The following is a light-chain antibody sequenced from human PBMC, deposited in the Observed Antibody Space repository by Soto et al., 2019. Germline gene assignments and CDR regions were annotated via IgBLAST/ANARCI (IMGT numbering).Light chain of an antibody. V-gene: IGLV3-21*02. CDR1: NIGSKS. Sequence: SYELAQPPSVSVAPGQTARITWGGNNIGSKSVHWYQQKPGQAPVLVVYDDSDRPSGIPERFSGSNSGNTATLTISRVEDGDEADYYCQVWDSSSDHHYVFGTGTRSPS. CDR2: DDS. CDR3: QVWDSSSDHHYV. J-gene: IGLJ1*01.